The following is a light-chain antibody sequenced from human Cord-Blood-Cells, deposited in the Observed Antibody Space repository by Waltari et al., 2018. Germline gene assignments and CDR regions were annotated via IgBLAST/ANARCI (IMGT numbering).Light chain of an antibody. Sequence: EIDMTQSPATLSVSPGERATLSCRASQSVSSNLAWYQQKPGQAPRLLIYGASTRATGIPARFSGSGSGTEFTLTISSLQSEDFAVYYCQQYNNWPPYSFGQGTKLEIK. J-gene: IGKJ2*03. V-gene: IGKV3-15*01. CDR3: QQYNNWPPYS. CDR2: GAS. CDR1: QSVSSN.